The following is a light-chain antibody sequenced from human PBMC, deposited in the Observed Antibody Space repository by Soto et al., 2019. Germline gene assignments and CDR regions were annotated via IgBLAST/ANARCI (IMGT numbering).Light chain of an antibody. CDR1: QSVLYSSNNRNF. Sequence: DIVMTQSPDSLAVSLGERATINCKSSQSVLYSSNNRNFLAWYQQKPGQPPKLLIYWASTRESGVPDRFSGSGSRTDFTLTISSLQAEDVAVYYCQQYYSRPLTFGGGTKVEIK. J-gene: IGKJ4*01. CDR2: WAS. CDR3: QQYYSRPLT. V-gene: IGKV4-1*01.